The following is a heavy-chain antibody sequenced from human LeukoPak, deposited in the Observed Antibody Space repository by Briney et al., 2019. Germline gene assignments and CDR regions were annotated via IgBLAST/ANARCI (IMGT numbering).Heavy chain of an antibody. J-gene: IGHJ5*02. CDR1: GFTFSSYG. V-gene: IGHV3-30*18. D-gene: IGHD6-13*01. CDR3: AKAFRAAAGRADWFDP. Sequence: GRSLRLSCAASGFTFSSYGMHWVRQAPGKGLEWVAVILYDGSSEYYADSVKGRFTISRDNSKDMLYLQMNSLRAEDTAVYYCAKAFRAAAGRADWFDPWGQGTLVTVSS. CDR2: ILYDGSSE.